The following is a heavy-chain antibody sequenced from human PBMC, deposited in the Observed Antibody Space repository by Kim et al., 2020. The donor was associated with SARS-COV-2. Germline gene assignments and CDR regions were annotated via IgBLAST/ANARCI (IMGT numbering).Heavy chain of an antibody. D-gene: IGHD4-17*01. CDR2: IIPIFGTA. CDR3: ARGSGGGGLRWYFDY. CDR1: GGTFSSYA. V-gene: IGHV1-69*13. Sequence: SVKVSCKASGGTFSSYAISWVRQAPGQGLEWMGGIIPIFGTANYAQKFQGRVTITADESTSTAYMELSSLRSEDTAVYYCARGSGGGGLRWYFDYWGQGTLVTVSS. J-gene: IGHJ4*02.